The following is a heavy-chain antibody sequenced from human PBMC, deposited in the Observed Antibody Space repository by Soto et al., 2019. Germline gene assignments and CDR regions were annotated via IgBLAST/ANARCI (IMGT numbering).Heavy chain of an antibody. D-gene: IGHD3-22*01. CDR2: ISGSGDSS. J-gene: IGHJ6*02. CDR1: GFIFSSYS. CDR3: ANGIVEGRRHYYAMGV. V-gene: IGHV3-23*01. Sequence: EVQLLESGGRLVQPGGSLRLSCAASGFIFSSYSMSWARQAPGKGLEWVSVISGSGDSSYYANSVKGRFTISRDNSNNMLYLEMGSLRVEDTAVYYCANGIVEGRRHYYAMGVWGQGTPVTVSS.